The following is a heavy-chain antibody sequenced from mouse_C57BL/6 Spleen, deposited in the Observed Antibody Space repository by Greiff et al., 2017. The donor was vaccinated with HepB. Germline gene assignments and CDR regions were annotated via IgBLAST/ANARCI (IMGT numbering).Heavy chain of an antibody. CDR3: ARTTYGSSSSWYFDV. Sequence: QVQLQQPGAELVRPGSSVKLSCKASGYTFTSYWMEWVKQRPGQGLEWIGNIYPSDSETHYNQKFKDKATLTVDKSSSTAYMQLSSLTSEDSAVYYCARTTYGSSSSWYFDVWGTGTTVTVSS. V-gene: IGHV1-61*01. CDR2: IYPSDSET. J-gene: IGHJ1*03. D-gene: IGHD1-1*01. CDR1: GYTFTSYW.